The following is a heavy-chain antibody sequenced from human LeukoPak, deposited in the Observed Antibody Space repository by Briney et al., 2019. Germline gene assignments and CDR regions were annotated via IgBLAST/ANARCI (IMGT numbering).Heavy chain of an antibody. CDR2: IYYSGST. D-gene: IGHD6-6*01. CDR3: ARAEYSSSSTWFDP. V-gene: IGHV4-59*01. J-gene: IGHJ5*02. CDR1: GGSISSYY. Sequence: SETLSLTCTVSGGSISSYYWSWIRQPPGKGLEWIGYIYYSGSTNYNPSPKSRVTISVDTSKNQFSLKLSSVTAADTAVYYCARAEYSSSSTWFDPWGQGTLVTVSS.